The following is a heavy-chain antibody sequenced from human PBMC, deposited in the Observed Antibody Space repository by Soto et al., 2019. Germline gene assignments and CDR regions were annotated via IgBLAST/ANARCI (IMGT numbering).Heavy chain of an antibody. Sequence: QLHLQESGPGLVKPSETLSLTCTVSGGSISSSGYYWGWIRQPPGKGLEWIGSIYYSGSTSYNPSRKSRVTMSVDTSKNQLSLKLSSVTAADTAVYYCARLHCNSPNCVPLDPWGQGTLVTVSS. CDR2: IYYSGST. V-gene: IGHV4-39*01. CDR3: ARLHCNSPNCVPLDP. CDR1: GGSISSSGYY. J-gene: IGHJ5*02. D-gene: IGHD2-2*01.